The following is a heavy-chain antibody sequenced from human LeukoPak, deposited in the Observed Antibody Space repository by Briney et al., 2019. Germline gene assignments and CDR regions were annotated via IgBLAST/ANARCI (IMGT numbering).Heavy chain of an antibody. CDR3: ARDYYDSSGYFDY. V-gene: IGHV4-4*02. J-gene: IGHJ4*02. Sequence: SGTLSLTCGVSGGSITSTNYWTWVRQPPGKGLEWIGEVNLQGSTNYNPSLMGRVAISVDMSENHISLQLTSVTAADTAVYYCARDYYDSSGYFDYWGQGTLVTVSS. CDR1: GGSITSTNY. D-gene: IGHD3-22*01. CDR2: VNLQGST.